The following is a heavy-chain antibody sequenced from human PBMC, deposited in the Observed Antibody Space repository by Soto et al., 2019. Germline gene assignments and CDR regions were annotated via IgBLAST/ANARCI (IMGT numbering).Heavy chain of an antibody. Sequence: ASVKVSCKASGYTFTSYGISWVRQAPGPGLEWMGWISAYNGNTNYAQKLQGRVTMTTDTSTSTAYMELRSLRSDDTAVYYCARGRSSNDYSNLYYYYYGMDVWGQGTTVTVSS. CDR1: GYTFTSYG. CDR2: ISAYNGNT. D-gene: IGHD4-4*01. CDR3: ARGRSSNDYSNLYYYYYGMDV. V-gene: IGHV1-18*01. J-gene: IGHJ6*02.